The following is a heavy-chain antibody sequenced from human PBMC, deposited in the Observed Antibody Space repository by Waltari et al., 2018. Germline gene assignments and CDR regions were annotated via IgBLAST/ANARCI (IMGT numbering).Heavy chain of an antibody. CDR2: IKQDGSEK. CDR1: GFTFSSYW. D-gene: IGHD1-26*01. CDR3: ARVIGSKGYYYYMDV. V-gene: IGHV3-7*04. Sequence: EVQLVESGGGLVQPGGSLRLSCAASGFTFSSYWMSWVRQAPGKGLEWVANIKQDGSEKYYVDSVKGRFTISRDNAKNSLYLQMISLRAEDTAVYYCARVIGSKGYYYYMDVWGKGTTVTVSS. J-gene: IGHJ6*03.